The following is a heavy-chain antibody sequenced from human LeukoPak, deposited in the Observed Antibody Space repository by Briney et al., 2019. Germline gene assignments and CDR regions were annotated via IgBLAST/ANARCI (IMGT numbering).Heavy chain of an antibody. V-gene: IGHV3-48*01. CDR2: ISSSSNTI. D-gene: IGHD6-6*01. J-gene: IGHJ6*03. Sequence: GGSLRLSCAASGFTFSSYTMKWVRQAPGKGLEWVSYISSSSNTIYYADSVKGRFTIPGDNAKNSLYLQMNSLRADDTAVYYCARASGSSSGGWVYYYYMDVWGKGTTVTVSS. CDR1: GFTFSSYT. CDR3: ARASGSSSGGWVYYYYMDV.